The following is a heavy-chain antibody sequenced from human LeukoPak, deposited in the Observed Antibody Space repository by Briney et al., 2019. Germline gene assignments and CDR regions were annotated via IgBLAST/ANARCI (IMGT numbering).Heavy chain of an antibody. J-gene: IGHJ4*02. CDR2: ISGNGGTK. V-gene: IGHV3-48*03. D-gene: IGHD2/OR15-2a*01. Sequence: GRSLRLSCAASGFTFSTYEMNWVRQAPGKGLEWVSYISGNGGTKYYADSVQGRFTISRDNAKNSLFLQMNSLRAEDTAVYYCARDFGASNIWAQDYWGQGTLVTVSS. CDR1: GFTFSTYE. CDR3: ARDFGASNIWAQDY.